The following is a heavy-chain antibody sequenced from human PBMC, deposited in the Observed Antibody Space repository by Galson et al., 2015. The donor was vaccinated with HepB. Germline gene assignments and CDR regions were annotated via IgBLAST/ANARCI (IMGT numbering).Heavy chain of an antibody. D-gene: IGHD3-22*01. CDR3: ASQKNYYDSSGYPIYDAFDI. CDR2: IYYSGST. J-gene: IGHJ3*02. V-gene: IGHV4-59*08. CDR1: GGSISSYY. Sequence: ETLSLTCTVSGGSISSYYWSWIRQPPGKGLEWIGYIYYSGSTNYNPSLKSRVTISVDTSKNQFSLKLSSVTAADTAVYYCASQKNYYDSSGYPIYDAFDIWGQGTMVTVSS.